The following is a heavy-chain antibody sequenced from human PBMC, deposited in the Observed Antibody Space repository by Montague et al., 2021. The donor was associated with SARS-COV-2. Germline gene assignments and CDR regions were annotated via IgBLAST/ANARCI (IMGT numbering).Heavy chain of an antibody. CDR1: GFAFTSSE. CDR3: AREAVGYSHGYPYWYFDL. V-gene: IGHV3-48*03. Sequence: SLRLSCAASGFAFTSSEINWVRQAPGKGLEWVSYISTSGTLPSYMDSVKCRFTISRDNAKKSLYLQMDSLRAEDMAVYFCAREAVGYSHGYPYWYFDLWGRGTLVTVSS. J-gene: IGHJ2*01. CDR2: ISTSGTLP. D-gene: IGHD5-18*01.